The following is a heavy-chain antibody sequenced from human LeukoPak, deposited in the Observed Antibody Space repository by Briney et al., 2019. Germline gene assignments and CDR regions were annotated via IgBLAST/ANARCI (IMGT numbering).Heavy chain of an antibody. CDR1: GYTFTSYD. Sequence: ASVKVSCKASGYTFTSYDINWVRQATEQGREWLGWMSPSSGNTGYAQKFQGRVTMTRNTSITTAYMELSSLRSEDTAVYYCVRAPPNWGFNYWGQGTLVTVSS. V-gene: IGHV1-8*01. CDR3: VRAPPNWGFNY. D-gene: IGHD7-27*01. CDR2: MSPSSGNT. J-gene: IGHJ4*02.